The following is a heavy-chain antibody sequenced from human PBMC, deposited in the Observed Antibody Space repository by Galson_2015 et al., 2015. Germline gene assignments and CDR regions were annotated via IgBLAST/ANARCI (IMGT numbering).Heavy chain of an antibody. D-gene: IGHD4-11*01. Sequence: LRLSCSASGFTLGDYAMSWFRQAPGKGLEWVGFIRSKAYGGTTEYAASVKGRFTISRDDSKSIAYLQMNSLKTEDTAVYYCTRVPLATVTGYYFDYWGQGTLVTVSS. V-gene: IGHV3-49*03. CDR2: IRSKAYGGTT. J-gene: IGHJ4*02. CDR3: TRVPLATVTGYYFDY. CDR1: GFTLGDYA.